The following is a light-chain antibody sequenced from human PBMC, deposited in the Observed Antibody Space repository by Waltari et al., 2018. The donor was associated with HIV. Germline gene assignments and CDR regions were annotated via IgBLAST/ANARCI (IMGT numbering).Light chain of an antibody. J-gene: IGLJ2*01. Sequence: SYELTQPPSVSVSPGQTASITCSGDKLGDKYACWYQQKPGQSPILVIDQDSKRASGIPERFSGSNSGNTATLTISGTQSMDEADYYCQAWDSSPAVFGGGTKLTVL. CDR2: QDS. CDR1: KLGDKY. V-gene: IGLV3-1*01. CDR3: QAWDSSPAV.